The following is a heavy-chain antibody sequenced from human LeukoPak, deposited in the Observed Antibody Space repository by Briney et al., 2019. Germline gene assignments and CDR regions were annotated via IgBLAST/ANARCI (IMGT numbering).Heavy chain of an antibody. J-gene: IGHJ4*02. V-gene: IGHV3-23*01. Sequence: GGSLRLSCAASGFTFSSYAMSWVRQAPGKGLEWVSAISGSGGSTYYADSVKGRFTISRDNSKNTLYLQMNSLRAEDTAVYYCAKDYYYDSSYFYYFDYWGQGTLVTVSS. D-gene: IGHD3-22*01. CDR3: AKDYYYDSSYFYYFDY. CDR2: ISGSGGST. CDR1: GFTFSSYA.